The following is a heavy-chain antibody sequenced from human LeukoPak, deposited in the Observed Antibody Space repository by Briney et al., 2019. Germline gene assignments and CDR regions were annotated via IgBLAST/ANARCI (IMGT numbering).Heavy chain of an antibody. CDR1: GGTFSSYA. D-gene: IGHD6-6*01. V-gene: IGHV1-69*05. CDR3: ARGVDSSSPYYYYYYMDV. Sequence: SVKVSCKASGGTFSSYAISWVRQAPGQGLEWMGGIIPIFGTANYAQKFQGRVTITTDESTSIAYMELSSLRSEDTAVYYCARGVDSSSPYYYYYYMDVWGKGTTVTVSS. CDR2: IIPIFGTA. J-gene: IGHJ6*03.